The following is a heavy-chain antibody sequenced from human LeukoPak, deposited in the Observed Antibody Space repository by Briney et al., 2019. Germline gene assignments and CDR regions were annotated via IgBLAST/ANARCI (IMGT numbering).Heavy chain of an antibody. CDR2: ISAYNGNT. Sequence: GASVKVSCKASGYTFTSYCMHWVRQAPGQGLEWMGWISAYNGNTNYAQKLQGRVTMTTDTSTSTAYMELRSLRSDDTAVYYCARDNYYDSSGYRDYWGQGTLVTVSS. D-gene: IGHD3-22*01. V-gene: IGHV1-18*04. CDR3: ARDNYYDSSGYRDY. CDR1: GYTFTSYC. J-gene: IGHJ4*02.